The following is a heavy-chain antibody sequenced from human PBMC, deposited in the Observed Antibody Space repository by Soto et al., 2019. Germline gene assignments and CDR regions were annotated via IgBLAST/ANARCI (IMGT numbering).Heavy chain of an antibody. Sequence: QLQLQESGPGLVKPSETLSLTCTVSGGSISSSSYYWGWIRQPPGKGLEWIGSIYYSGSTYYNPSLKSRVTISVDTSKNQFSLKLSSVTAADTAVYYCARHLYGSGSYYPVDWGQGTLVTVSS. J-gene: IGHJ4*02. D-gene: IGHD3-10*01. CDR3: ARHLYGSGSYYPVD. V-gene: IGHV4-39*01. CDR2: IYYSGST. CDR1: GGSISSSSYY.